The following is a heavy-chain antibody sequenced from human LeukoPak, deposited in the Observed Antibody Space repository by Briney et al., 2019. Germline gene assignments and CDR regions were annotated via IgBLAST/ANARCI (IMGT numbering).Heavy chain of an antibody. CDR2: IYPGDSRI. CDR1: GYSFTRYW. CDR3: ACRDLSSTWSFP. Sequence: GESLKISCQGIGYSFTRYWIGWVRQMPGKGMEWMGVIYPGDSRIRYNPSFQGQVTISVDKSISTAYLQWVSLKASDTAMYYCACRDLSSTWSFPWGQGTLVTVSS. V-gene: IGHV5-51*01. J-gene: IGHJ5*02. D-gene: IGHD6-13*01.